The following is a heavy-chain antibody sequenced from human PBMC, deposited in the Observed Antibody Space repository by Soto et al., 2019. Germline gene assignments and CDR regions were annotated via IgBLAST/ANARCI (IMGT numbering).Heavy chain of an antibody. CDR2: IYYSGST. CDR3: ARAHQARMVATSYFDY. Sequence: QVQLQESGPGLVKPSETLSLTCTVSGGSISSYYWSWIRQPPGKGLEWIGYIYYSGSTNYNPSLKSRVTISVDTSKSQFALKLSSVTAADTAVYYCARAHQARMVATSYFDYWGQGTLVTVSS. V-gene: IGHV4-59*01. J-gene: IGHJ4*02. D-gene: IGHD5-12*01. CDR1: GGSISSYY.